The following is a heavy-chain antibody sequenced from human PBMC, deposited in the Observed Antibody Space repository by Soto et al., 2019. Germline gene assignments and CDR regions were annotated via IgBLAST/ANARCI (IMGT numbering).Heavy chain of an antibody. D-gene: IGHD3-16*01. CDR2: IYWDDDK. CDR1: GFSLSTSGVG. CDR3: LSCYARSGFYSYYPMDV. Sequence: QITLKESGPTLVKPTQTLTLTCTFSGFSLSTSGVGVGWIRQPPGKALEWLALIYWDDDKRYSPSLKSRLSITQDNSKIHAVLTMTNMDHVDTATYCRLSCYARSGFYSYYPMDVWGQGTTVTVSS. V-gene: IGHV2-5*02. J-gene: IGHJ6*02.